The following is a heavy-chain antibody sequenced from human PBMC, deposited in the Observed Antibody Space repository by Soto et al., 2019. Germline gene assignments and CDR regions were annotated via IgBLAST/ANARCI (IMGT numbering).Heavy chain of an antibody. CDR2: IYYSGST. CDR3: VGMVRGGSWFDP. CDR1: GGSISSYY. D-gene: IGHD3-10*01. J-gene: IGHJ5*02. Sequence: QVQLQESGPGLVKPSETLSLTCTVSGGSISSYYWSWIRQPPGKGLEWIGYIYYSGSTNYNPSLKSRVTISVDTSKNQFSLKLSSVTAADTAVYYCVGMVRGGSWFDPWGQGTLVTVSS. V-gene: IGHV4-59*01.